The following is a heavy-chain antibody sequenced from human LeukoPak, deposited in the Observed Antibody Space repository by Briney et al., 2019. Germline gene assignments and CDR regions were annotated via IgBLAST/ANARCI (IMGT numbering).Heavy chain of an antibody. Sequence: SETLSLTCTVSGGSISSYYWSWIRQPPGKGLEWIGYIYYSGSTNYNPFLKSRVTISVDTSKNQFSLKLSSVTAADTAVYYCARGPGYSSGWFNVDAFDIWGQGTMVTVSS. D-gene: IGHD6-19*01. J-gene: IGHJ3*02. CDR2: IYYSGST. CDR1: GGSISSYY. CDR3: ARGPGYSSGWFNVDAFDI. V-gene: IGHV4-59*01.